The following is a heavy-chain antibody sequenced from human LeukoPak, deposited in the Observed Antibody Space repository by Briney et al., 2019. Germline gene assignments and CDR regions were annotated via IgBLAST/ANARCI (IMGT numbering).Heavy chain of an antibody. CDR1: GGSINTPNYY. J-gene: IGHJ6*03. D-gene: IGHD4-11*01. CDR3: ARDFSTVTFYYYYYMDV. V-gene: IGHV4-39*07. CDR2: IFYSGGT. Sequence: NPSETLSLTCTVSGGSINTPNYYWGWIRQTPGKGLEWIGNIFYSGGTYYSPSLTSRVTISLDTSRNQFSLKLSSVTAADTAVYYRARDFSTVTFYYYYYMDVWGKGTTVTVSS.